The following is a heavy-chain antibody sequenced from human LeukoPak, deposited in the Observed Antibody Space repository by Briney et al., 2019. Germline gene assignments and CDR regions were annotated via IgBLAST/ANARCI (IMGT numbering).Heavy chain of an antibody. V-gene: IGHV3-20*04. CDR1: GFTFDDYG. D-gene: IGHD6-6*01. J-gene: IGHJ4*02. CDR3: AREKDSSSLVNSFHY. CDR2: INWNGGST. Sequence: GGSLRLSCAASGFTFDDYGMSWVRQAPGKGLEWVSCINWNGGSTDYADSVKGRFTISRDNAKNSLYLQMNSLRAEDTALYYCAREKDSSSLVNSFHYWGQGTLVSV.